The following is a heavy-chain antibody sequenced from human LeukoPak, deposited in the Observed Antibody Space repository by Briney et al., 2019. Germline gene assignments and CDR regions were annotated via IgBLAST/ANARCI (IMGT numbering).Heavy chain of an antibody. V-gene: IGHV4-39*01. CDR2: IYYSGST. Sequence: SETLSLTCTVSGGSISSSSYYWGWVRQPPGTGLEWIGSIYYSGSTYYNPSLKSRVTISVDTSKNQFSLKLSSVTAADTAVYYCARHYDFWSGYARSDFDYWGQGTLVTVSS. CDR3: ARHYDFWSGYARSDFDY. J-gene: IGHJ4*02. CDR1: GGSISSSSYY. D-gene: IGHD3-3*01.